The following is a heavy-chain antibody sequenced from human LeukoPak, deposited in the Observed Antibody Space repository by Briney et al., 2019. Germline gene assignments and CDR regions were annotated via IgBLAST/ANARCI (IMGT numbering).Heavy chain of an antibody. V-gene: IGHV1-69*06. CDR3: ARGGGYYDSSGYYYQLGY. D-gene: IGHD3-22*01. CDR1: GGTFSSYA. CDR2: IIPIFGTT. Sequence: ASVKVSCKTSGGTFSSYAITWVRQTPGQGLEWMGGIIPIFGTTNYAQKFQGRVTITADKSTSTAYMELSSLRSEDTAVYYCARGGGYYDSSGYYYQLGYWGQGTLVTVSS. J-gene: IGHJ4*02.